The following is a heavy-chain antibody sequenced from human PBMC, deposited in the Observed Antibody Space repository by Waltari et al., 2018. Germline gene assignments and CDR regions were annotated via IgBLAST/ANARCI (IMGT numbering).Heavy chain of an antibody. CDR2: CDPEDGET. D-gene: IGHD7-27*01. Sequence: QVQLVQSGAEVKKPGASVKVSCKVSGYTLTELSMHWVRQAPGKGLEWMGGCDPEDGETIYARKFQGRVTMTEDTSTDTAYMELSSLRSEDTAVYYCATRILGIYLPIRYFDLWGRGTLVTVSS. J-gene: IGHJ2*01. CDR3: ATRILGIYLPIRYFDL. CDR1: GYTLTELS. V-gene: IGHV1-24*01.